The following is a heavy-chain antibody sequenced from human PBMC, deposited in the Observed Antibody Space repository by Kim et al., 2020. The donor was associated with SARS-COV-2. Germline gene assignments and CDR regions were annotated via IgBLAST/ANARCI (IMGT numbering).Heavy chain of an antibody. J-gene: IGHJ4*02. D-gene: IGHD2-15*01. V-gene: IGHV4-34*01. CDR3: ARGVVAATPYDY. Sequence: NYNPSLKSRVTISVATSKNQFSLKLSSVTAADTAVYYCARGVVAATPYDYWGQGTLVTVSS.